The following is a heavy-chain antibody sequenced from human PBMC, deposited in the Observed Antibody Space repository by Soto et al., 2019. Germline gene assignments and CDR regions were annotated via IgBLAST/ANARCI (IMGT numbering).Heavy chain of an antibody. V-gene: IGHV3-23*01. Sequence: GGSLRLSCAASGFTFSSYAMSWVRQAPGKGLEWVSAISGSGGSTYYADSVKGRFTISRDNSKNTLYLQMNSLRAEDTAVYYCAKSVAGWLLDTIPNFDYWGQGTLVTVSS. J-gene: IGHJ4*02. CDR3: AKSVAGWLLDTIPNFDY. CDR1: GFTFSSYA. D-gene: IGHD5-12*01. CDR2: ISGSGGST.